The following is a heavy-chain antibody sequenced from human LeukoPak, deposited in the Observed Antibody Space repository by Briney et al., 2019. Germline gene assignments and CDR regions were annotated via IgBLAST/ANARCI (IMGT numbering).Heavy chain of an antibody. CDR3: ARGVPQGWVHWFDP. Sequence: SETLSPTCTVSGGSISSYYWNWIRQPPGKGLEWIGYIYYSGSTKYNPSLESRVTISVDSSKNQFSLKLSAVTAADTAVYYCARGVPQGWVHWFDPWGQGTLVTVSS. V-gene: IGHV4-59*01. CDR1: GGSISSYY. D-gene: IGHD1-26*01. J-gene: IGHJ5*02. CDR2: IYYSGST.